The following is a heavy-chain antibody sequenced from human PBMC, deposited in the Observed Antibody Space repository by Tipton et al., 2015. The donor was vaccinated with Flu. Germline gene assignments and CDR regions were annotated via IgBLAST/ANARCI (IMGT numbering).Heavy chain of an antibody. J-gene: IGHJ6*02. CDR3: ARSVSTPVYGIDV. D-gene: IGHD5/OR15-5a*01. V-gene: IGHV4-59*01. CDR2: IYYSGST. CDR1: GDSIGNYG. Sequence: GLVKPSETLSLTCIVSGDSIGNYGWNWIRQPPGKGLEWIGNIYYSGSTNYNPSLESRVTISVDTSKNQFSLKVRSVTAADTAVYYCARSVSTPVYGIDVWGHGTTVSVSS.